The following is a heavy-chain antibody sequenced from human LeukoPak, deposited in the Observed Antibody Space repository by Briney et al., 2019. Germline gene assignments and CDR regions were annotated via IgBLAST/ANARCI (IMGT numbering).Heavy chain of an antibody. CDR2: ISYDGSNK. J-gene: IGHJ4*02. Sequence: GGSLRLSCAASGFTFSSYAMHWVRQAPGKGLEWVAVISYDGSNKYYADSVKGRFTISRDNSKNTLYLQMNSLRAEDTAVYYCARDGQEAAALDYWGQETLVTVSS. CDR3: ARDGQEAAALDY. CDR1: GFTFSSYA. V-gene: IGHV3-30-3*01. D-gene: IGHD6-13*01.